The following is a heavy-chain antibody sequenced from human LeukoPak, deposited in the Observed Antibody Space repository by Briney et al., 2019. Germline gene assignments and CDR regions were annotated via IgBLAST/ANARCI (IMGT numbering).Heavy chain of an antibody. CDR3: ARDRVFEGAIGDY. CDR1: GGSFSGSSYS. D-gene: IGHD3-3*01. CDR2: IDYSGTT. V-gene: IGHV4-39*07. J-gene: IGHJ4*02. Sequence: SETLSLTCSVSGGSFSGSSYSWGWIRQPPRKGLEWIGNIDYSGTTHYNPSLKSRVTISIDTSEKQFSLRLSSVTAADTAVYYCARDRVFEGAIGDYWGQGILVTVSS.